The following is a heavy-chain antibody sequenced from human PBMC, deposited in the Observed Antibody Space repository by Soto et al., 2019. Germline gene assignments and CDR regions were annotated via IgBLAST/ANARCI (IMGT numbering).Heavy chain of an antibody. Sequence: SETLSLTCAVCGGSVSVSDWKWICARIPKGLEWIGEINHVGGTNYNQSLKSRGTMSGDTSENQFSLRLISVTAADTAMYFRVSIRYQFPSSVLWVDPWGQRTSVTVS. CDR3: VSIRYQFPSSVLWVDP. J-gene: IGHJ5*02. D-gene: IGHD3-16*02. V-gene: IGHV4-34*01. CDR1: GGSVSVSD. CDR2: INHVGGT.